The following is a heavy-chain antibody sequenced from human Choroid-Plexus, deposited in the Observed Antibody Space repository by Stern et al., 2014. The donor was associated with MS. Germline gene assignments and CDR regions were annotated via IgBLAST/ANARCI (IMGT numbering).Heavy chain of an antibody. CDR2: VSYDGSNK. D-gene: IGHD2/OR15-2a*01. J-gene: IGHJ5*02. CDR3: AKDRQYLTYFFDH. CDR1: GFPFGSCA. V-gene: IGHV3-30*18. Sequence: VQLVESGGGVVQPGRPLRLSCVASGFPFGSCAMHWVRQAPGKGLEWVAGVSYDGSNKDYADSVKGRFTISRDNSQNTLYMQMSSLRPEDTAVYYCAKDRQYLTYFFDHWGQGSLVTVSS.